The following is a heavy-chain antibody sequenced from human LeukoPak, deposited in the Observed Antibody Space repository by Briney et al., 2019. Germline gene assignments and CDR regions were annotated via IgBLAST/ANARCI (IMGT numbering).Heavy chain of an antibody. D-gene: IGHD3-10*01. CDR3: VEQLDSGNYYPTGDDY. Sequence: GGSLRLSCAASGFTLSSYATSWVRQAPGKGLEWVSSISASGADTYYADSVKGRLTISRDASKNTLYLQMNSLRGEDTAVYYCVEQLDSGNYYPTGDDYWGQGTLVTVSS. V-gene: IGHV3-23*01. CDR2: ISASGADT. J-gene: IGHJ4*02. CDR1: GFTLSSYA.